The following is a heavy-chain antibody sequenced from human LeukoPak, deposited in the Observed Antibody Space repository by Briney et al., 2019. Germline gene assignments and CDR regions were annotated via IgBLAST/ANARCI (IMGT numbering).Heavy chain of an antibody. CDR2: MNPNSGNT. V-gene: IGHV1-8*03. CDR1: RYTFTSYD. D-gene: IGHD3-3*01. CDR3: ARSPGTLRLLEWSIDY. Sequence: ASVKVSCKASRYTFTSYDINWVRQATGQGLEWMGWMNPNSGNTGYAQKFQGRVTITRNTSISTAYMELSSLRSEDTAVYYCARSPGTLRLLEWSIDYWGQGTLVTVSS. J-gene: IGHJ4*02.